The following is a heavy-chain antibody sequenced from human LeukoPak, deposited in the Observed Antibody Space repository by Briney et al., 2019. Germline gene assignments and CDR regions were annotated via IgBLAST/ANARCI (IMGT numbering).Heavy chain of an antibody. CDR3: VRAPGEIVGPPAKYYFDY. J-gene: IGHJ4*02. CDR2: ISTYNDNT. CDR1: GYTFTSYG. V-gene: IGHV1-18*01. Sequence: ASVKASCKASGYTFTSYGISWVRQAPGQGLEWMGWISTYNDNTNYAHKVQGRVTMTTDSSTSTAYMDLRSLRSDDTAIYYCVRAPGEIVGPPAKYYFDYWGQGTLVTVSS. D-gene: IGHD1-26*01.